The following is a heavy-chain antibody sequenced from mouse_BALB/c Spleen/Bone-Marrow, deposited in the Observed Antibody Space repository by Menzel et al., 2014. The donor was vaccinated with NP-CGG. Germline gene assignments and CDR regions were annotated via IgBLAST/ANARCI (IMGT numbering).Heavy chain of an antibody. Sequence: EVKLMESGPDLVKPSQSLSLTCTVTGYSITGGYSWHWIRQFPGNKLEWMGYIHYSGSTNYNPSLKSRISITRDTSKNQFFLQLNSVTTEDTATYYCAREGAYYRYDYAMDYWGQGTSVTVSS. CDR1: GYSITGGYS. CDR3: AREGAYYRYDYAMDY. D-gene: IGHD2-14*01. CDR2: IHYSGST. V-gene: IGHV3-1*02. J-gene: IGHJ4*01.